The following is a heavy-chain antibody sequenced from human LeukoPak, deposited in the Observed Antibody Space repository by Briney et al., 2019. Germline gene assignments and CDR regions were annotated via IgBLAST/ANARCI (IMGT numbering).Heavy chain of an antibody. V-gene: IGHV3-7*01. J-gene: IGHJ4*02. Sequence: PGGSLRLSCAASGFTFSSYWMSWVRQAPGKGLEWVANIKQDGGEKYYVDSVKGRFTISRDNAKNSLYLQMNSLRAEDTAVYYCAKVAELWFGEYDHWGQGTLVTVSS. CDR1: GFTFSSYW. D-gene: IGHD3-10*01. CDR2: IKQDGGEK. CDR3: AKVAELWFGEYDH.